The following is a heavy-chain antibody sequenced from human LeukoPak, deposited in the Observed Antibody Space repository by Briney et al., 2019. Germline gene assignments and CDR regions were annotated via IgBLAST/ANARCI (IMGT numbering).Heavy chain of an antibody. Sequence: GRSLRLSCAASGFTFDDYAMHWVRQAPGKGLEWVSGISWNSGSIGYADSVKGRFTISGDNAKNSLYLQMNSLRVEDTAVYYCARPSNEGQWLVGQGVDYWGQGTLVTVSS. CDR1: GFTFDDYA. CDR2: ISWNSGSI. CDR3: ARPSNEGQWLVGQGVDY. D-gene: IGHD6-19*01. J-gene: IGHJ4*02. V-gene: IGHV3-9*01.